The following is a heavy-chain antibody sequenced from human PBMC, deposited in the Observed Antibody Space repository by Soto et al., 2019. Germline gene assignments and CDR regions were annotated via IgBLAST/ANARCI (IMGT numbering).Heavy chain of an antibody. CDR1: GFTFSSYG. V-gene: IGHV3-33*01. D-gene: IGHD6-19*01. Sequence: PGGSLRLSCAASGFTFSSYGMHWVRQAPGKGLEWVAVIWYDGSNKYYADSVKGRFTISRDNSKNTLYLQMNSLRAEDTAVYYCARGPVAVADHFDYWGQGAPVTVSS. CDR2: IWYDGSNK. J-gene: IGHJ4*02. CDR3: ARGPVAVADHFDY.